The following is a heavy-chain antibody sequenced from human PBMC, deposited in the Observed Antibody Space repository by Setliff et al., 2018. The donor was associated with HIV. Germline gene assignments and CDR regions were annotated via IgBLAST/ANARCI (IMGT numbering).Heavy chain of an antibody. V-gene: IGHV4-31*03. Sequence: PSETLSLTCSVSGGSFSSGGYYWSWIRQHPGKGLEWIGYIYYSGGTYYNPSLKSRVTISVDTSKNQFSLKLSSVTAADTAVYYCARVPTNPDFYHYYMDVWGKGTTVTVSS. CDR2: IYYSGGT. CDR3: ARVPTNPDFYHYYMDV. J-gene: IGHJ6*03. CDR1: GGSFSSGGYY.